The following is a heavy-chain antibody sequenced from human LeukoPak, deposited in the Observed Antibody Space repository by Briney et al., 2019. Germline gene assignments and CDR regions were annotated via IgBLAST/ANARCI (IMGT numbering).Heavy chain of an antibody. Sequence: GGSLRLSCAASGFTFSSYWMRWVRQAPGKGLVWVSRIKSDGSDTTYADSVKGRFTISRDNAKNMLYLQMNSLRAEDTAVYYCASLTRIATTYATIDYWGQETLVAVSS. J-gene: IGHJ4*02. V-gene: IGHV3-74*03. CDR1: GFTFSSYW. CDR2: IKSDGSDT. CDR3: ASLTRIATTYATIDY. D-gene: IGHD2-8*01.